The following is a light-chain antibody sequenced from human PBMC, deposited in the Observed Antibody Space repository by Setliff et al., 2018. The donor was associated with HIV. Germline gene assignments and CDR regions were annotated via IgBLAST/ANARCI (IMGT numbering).Light chain of an antibody. CDR3: CSYAGSTTYVV. CDR1: INNIGSYNL. Sequence: QSVLTQPPSVSGSPGQSIIISCTGTINNIGSYNLVSWYQQHPGKAPKLMIYEVTKRPSGVSNRFSGSKSGNTASLTISGLQAEDEADYYCCSYAGSTTYVVFGGGTKVTVL. V-gene: IGLV2-23*02. J-gene: IGLJ2*01. CDR2: EVT.